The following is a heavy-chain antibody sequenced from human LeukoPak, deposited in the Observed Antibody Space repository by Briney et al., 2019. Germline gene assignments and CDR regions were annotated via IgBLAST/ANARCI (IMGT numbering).Heavy chain of an antibody. CDR1: GFNLNSYA. CDR2: IRHDEANS. V-gene: IGHV3-30*02. J-gene: IGHJ4*02. D-gene: IGHD6-6*01. CDR3: AKEYTPSSPLGELDS. Sequence: GGSLRLSCAVSGFNLNSYAMHWVRQAPGKGLEWVAVIRHDEANSFYADSVQGRSTISRDTSKKLLYLQMNSLRVEDAAVYYCAKEYTPSSPLGELDSWGQGTLVTVSS.